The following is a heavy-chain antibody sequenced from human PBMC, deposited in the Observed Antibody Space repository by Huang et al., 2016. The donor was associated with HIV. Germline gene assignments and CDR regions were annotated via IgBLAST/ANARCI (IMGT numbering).Heavy chain of an antibody. J-gene: IGHJ6*02. Sequence: QMHLQQWGAGLLKPSETLSLTCAVYGGSFNDYYWRWIRQATGKGLEYIGEVNQRRKPKVNPTFKSRVTISVYTAKNQFSLKVASVTAADTAVDYCARGPPQYDSVWGSHHFPEGGWTSYYHNGMDVWGQGTTVTVSS. CDR3: ARGPPQYDSVWGSHHFPEGGWTSYYHNGMDV. CDR1: GGSFNDYY. D-gene: IGHD3-16*01. CDR2: VNQRRKP. V-gene: IGHV4-34*02.